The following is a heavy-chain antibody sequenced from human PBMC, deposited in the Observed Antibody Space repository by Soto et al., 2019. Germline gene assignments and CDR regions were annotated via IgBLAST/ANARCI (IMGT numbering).Heavy chain of an antibody. CDR1: DYSISRGYY. J-gene: IGHJ4*01. Sequence: SETLSLTCAVSDYSISRGYYWGWIRQPPGKGLEWIGSIFHNGNAYYTPSLKRRVTISVDTSKNQFSLTLTSVTAADTAVYHCARDYSDTNGYYYFDYWGHGTLVTV. D-gene: IGHD3-22*01. CDR2: IFHNGNA. V-gene: IGHV4-38-2*02. CDR3: ARDYSDTNGYYYFDY.